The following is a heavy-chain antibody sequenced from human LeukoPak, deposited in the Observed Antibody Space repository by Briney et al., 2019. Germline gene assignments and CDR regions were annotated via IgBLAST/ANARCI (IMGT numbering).Heavy chain of an antibody. Sequence: SETLSLTCGVDGGSVSGYYWSWIRQSPGKGLEWIGEVNHRGTANYNPSLRRRATISVDTSKNRFSLRLTSVTAADTAVYFCARYSNRDLNYYFMDVWGNGTTVTISS. D-gene: IGHD2-21*01. CDR2: VNHRGTA. J-gene: IGHJ6*03. V-gene: IGHV4-34*01. CDR3: ARYSNRDLNYYFMDV. CDR1: GGSVSGYY.